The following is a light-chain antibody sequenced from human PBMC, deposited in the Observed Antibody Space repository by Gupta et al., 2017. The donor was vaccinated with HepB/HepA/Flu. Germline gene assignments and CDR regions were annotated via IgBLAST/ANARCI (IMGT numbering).Light chain of an antibody. CDR3: QQYGS. V-gene: IGKV3-20*01. J-gene: IGKJ2*01. CDR1: QSISNNY. Sequence: EIVLTQSPDTLPLSPGERATLSCRASQSISNNYLAWYQQKPGQAPRLLSCGASNRAAGIPDRSSGSGSGTDFTLTTGRMGAEDCVVDYCQQYGSFGQGTKLEIK. CDR2: GAS.